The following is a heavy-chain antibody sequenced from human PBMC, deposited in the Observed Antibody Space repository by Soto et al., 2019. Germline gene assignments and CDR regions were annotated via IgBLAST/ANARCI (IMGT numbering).Heavy chain of an antibody. D-gene: IGHD1-7*01. CDR2: IYYSGST. J-gene: IGHJ6*02. CDR1: GGSISSSSYY. CDR3: ARRTYYYGMDV. Sequence: PSETLSLTCTVSGGSISSSSYYWGWIRQPPGKGLECIGSIYYSGSTYYNPSLKSRVTISVDTSKNQCSLKLSSVTASDTAVYYCARRTYYYGMDVWGQGTTVTVSS. V-gene: IGHV4-39*01.